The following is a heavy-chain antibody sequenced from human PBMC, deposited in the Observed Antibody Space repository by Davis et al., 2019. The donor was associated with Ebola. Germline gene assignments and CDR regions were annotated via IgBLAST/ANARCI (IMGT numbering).Heavy chain of an antibody. Sequence: GGSLRLSCGVSGFNFNNYAMSWVRQAPGKGLEWVSVISGSGGSTYYADYVKGRFTISRDNSKNTLYLQMNSLRAEDTAVYYCGSDNDHYSFEIWGQGTMVTVSS. CDR1: GFNFNNYA. CDR2: ISGSGGST. J-gene: IGHJ3*02. CDR3: GSDNDHYSFEI. D-gene: IGHD3-10*01. V-gene: IGHV3-23*01.